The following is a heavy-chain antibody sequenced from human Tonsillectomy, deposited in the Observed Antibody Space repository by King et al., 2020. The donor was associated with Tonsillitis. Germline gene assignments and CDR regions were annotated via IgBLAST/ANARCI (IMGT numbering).Heavy chain of an antibody. CDR2: ISSSSSYI. CDR3: ARDVGFGEWYYYYGMDV. J-gene: IGHJ6*02. Sequence: VQLVQSGGGLVKPGGSLRVSCAASGFTFSSYSMNWVRQAPGKGLEWVSSISSSSSYIYYADSVKGRFTISRDNAKNSLYLQINSLRAEDTAVYYCARDVGFGEWYYYYGMDVWGQGTTVTVSS. D-gene: IGHD3-10*01. V-gene: IGHV3-21*01. CDR1: GFTFSSYS.